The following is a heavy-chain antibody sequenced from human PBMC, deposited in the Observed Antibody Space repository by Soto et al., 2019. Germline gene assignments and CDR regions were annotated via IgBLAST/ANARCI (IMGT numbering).Heavy chain of an antibody. V-gene: IGHV4-59*01. CDR3: ARGAGTIAAGGVYFEP. Sequence: PSETLSLTCTVSGASISSYYWSWIRQPPGKGLEWIGYIHYSGSANYNTSLKSRVTISVDKSKNQFSLKLNSVTAADTDVYSCARGAGTIAAGGVYFEPWGQGTLVTVCS. J-gene: IGHJ5*02. CDR2: IHYSGSA. D-gene: IGHD6-25*01. CDR1: GASISSYY.